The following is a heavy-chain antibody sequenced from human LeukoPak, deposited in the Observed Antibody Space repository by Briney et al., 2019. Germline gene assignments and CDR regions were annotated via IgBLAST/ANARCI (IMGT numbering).Heavy chain of an antibody. Sequence: GRSLRLSCAASGFTVSSNYMSWVRQAPGKGLEWVSVIYSGGNTYYADPVKGRFSISRDNSKNTLYLQMNSLRAEDTAVYYCATDYGGPYYFDYWGQGTLVTVSS. CDR3: ATDYGGPYYFDY. CDR1: GFTVSSNY. V-gene: IGHV3-66*01. CDR2: IYSGGNT. D-gene: IGHD4-23*01. J-gene: IGHJ4*02.